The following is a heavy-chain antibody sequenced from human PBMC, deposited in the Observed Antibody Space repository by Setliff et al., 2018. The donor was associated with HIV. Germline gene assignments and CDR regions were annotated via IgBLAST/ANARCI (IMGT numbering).Heavy chain of an antibody. Sequence: GGSLRLSCAASGFTFSDYYMSWLRQAPGKGLEWVSYISRDGNTIYYADSVKGRFTISRDNAKNSLYLQMNSLRAEDTAVYYCAREIRAGDYPPYNYYFYMDVWGKGTTVTVSS. CDR2: ISRDGNTI. D-gene: IGHD4-17*01. CDR3: AREIRAGDYPPYNYYFYMDV. J-gene: IGHJ6*03. V-gene: IGHV3-11*04. CDR1: GFTFSDYY.